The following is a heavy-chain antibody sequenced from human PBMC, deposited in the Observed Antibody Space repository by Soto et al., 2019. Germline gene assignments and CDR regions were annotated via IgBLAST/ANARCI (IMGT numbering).Heavy chain of an antibody. V-gene: IGHV1-2*04. CDR1: GYTFPGYY. CDR2: INPNSGGT. D-gene: IGHD1-1*01. J-gene: IGHJ4*02. CDR3: ARGNGPLYYFDY. Sequence: SCKASGYTFPGYYMHWVRQAPGQGLEWMGWINPNSGGTNYAQKFQGWVTMTRDTSISTAYMELSRLRSDDTAVYYCARGNGPLYYFDYWGQGTLVTVSS.